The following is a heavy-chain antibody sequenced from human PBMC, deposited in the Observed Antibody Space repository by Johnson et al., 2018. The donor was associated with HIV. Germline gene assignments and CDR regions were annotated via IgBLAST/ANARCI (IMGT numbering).Heavy chain of an antibody. D-gene: IGHD3-22*01. J-gene: IGHJ3*02. CDR1: GFTFSSYA. CDR2: ISYDGSNK. Sequence: QEQLVESGGGVVQPERSLRLSCSASGFTFSSYAMHWVRQAPGKGLEWVACISYDGSNKYYADSVKGRFTISRDNAKNTLYMQMNSLRPEDTAVYYCAKTLSPYYYDRRSDNQSYDSFDIWGQGTMVTVSS. CDR3: AKTLSPYYYDRRSDNQSYDSFDI. V-gene: IGHV3-30*04.